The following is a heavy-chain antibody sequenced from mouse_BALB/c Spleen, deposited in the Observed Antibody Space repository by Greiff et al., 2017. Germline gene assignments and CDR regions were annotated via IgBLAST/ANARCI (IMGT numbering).Heavy chain of an antibody. Sequence: EVKLMESGPGLVKPSQSLSLTCSVTGYSITSGYYWNWIRQFPGNKLEWMGYISYDGSNNYNPSLKNRISITRDTSKNQFFLKLNSVTTEDTATYYCARVDYDERDYWGQGTTLTVSS. V-gene: IGHV3-6*02. D-gene: IGHD2-4*01. CDR2: ISYDGSN. J-gene: IGHJ2*01. CDR3: ARVDYDERDY. CDR1: GYSITSGYY.